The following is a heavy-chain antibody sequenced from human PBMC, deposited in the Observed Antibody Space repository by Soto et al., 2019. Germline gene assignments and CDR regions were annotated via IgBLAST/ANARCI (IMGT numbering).Heavy chain of an antibody. CDR3: ARTCSSTSCYTYDAFDI. D-gene: IGHD2-2*02. J-gene: IGHJ3*02. CDR1: GGTFSSYA. Sequence: SVKVSCKASGGTFSSYAISWVRQAPGQGLEWMGGIIPIFGTANYAQKLQGRVTIPADESTSAAYMELSSLRSEDTAVYYCARTCSSTSCYTYDAFDIWG. V-gene: IGHV1-69*13. CDR2: IIPIFGTA.